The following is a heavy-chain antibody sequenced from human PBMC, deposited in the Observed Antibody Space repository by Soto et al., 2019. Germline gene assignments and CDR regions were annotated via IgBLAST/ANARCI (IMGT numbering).Heavy chain of an antibody. CDR1: GGTFSSYT. CDR3: ARDPLTYYDSSGTRFDY. Sequence: GASVKVSCKASGGTFSSYTISWVRQAPGQGLEWMGWIIAYNGNTNYAQKLQGRVTMTTDTSTSTAYMELRSLRSDDTAVYYCARDPLTYYDSSGTRFDYWGQGTLVTVSS. J-gene: IGHJ4*02. CDR2: IIAYNGNT. D-gene: IGHD3-22*01. V-gene: IGHV1-18*01.